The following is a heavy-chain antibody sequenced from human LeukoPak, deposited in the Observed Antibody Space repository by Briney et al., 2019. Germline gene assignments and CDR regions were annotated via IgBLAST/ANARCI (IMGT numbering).Heavy chain of an antibody. V-gene: IGHV4-59*08. J-gene: IGHJ4*02. CDR2: TYYSGST. CDR1: GGFIRGYY. CDR3: ARHEFDSGSLPYFDY. D-gene: IGHD3-10*01. Sequence: PPGTLSLTCTVSGGFIRGYYWSWIRQPPGKGLEWIGYTYYSGSTNYNPSLKSRVTISVDTSKNQFSLKLSAVTAADTAVYYCARHEFDSGSLPYFDYWGQGILVTVSS.